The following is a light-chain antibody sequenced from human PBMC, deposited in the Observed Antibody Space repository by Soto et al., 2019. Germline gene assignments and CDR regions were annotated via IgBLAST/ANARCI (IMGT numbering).Light chain of an antibody. CDR1: QSISSW. CDR2: KAS. Sequence: DIQMTQSPSTLSASVGDRVTITCRASQSISSWLAWYQQKPGKAPKLLIYKASSLESGVPARFSGSGSGTEFALTISSLQPDDFATCYCQQYNSYPLTFGGGPKVEIK. CDR3: QQYNSYPLT. V-gene: IGKV1-5*03. J-gene: IGKJ4*01.